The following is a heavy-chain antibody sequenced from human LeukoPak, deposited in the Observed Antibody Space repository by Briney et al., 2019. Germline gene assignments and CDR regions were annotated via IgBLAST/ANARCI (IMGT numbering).Heavy chain of an antibody. CDR1: GFTLSTNA. CDR2: IKSKTDDGTR. CDR3: SAGVGRTDFDY. Sequence: GGSLRLSCLTSGFTLSTNAMSWVRQAPGKGLEWVGRIKSKTDDGTRDFAAPVKGRFAISRDDSKKTVYLQMNSLKIEDTGVYYCSAGVGRTDFDYWGQGILVTVSS. V-gene: IGHV3-15*01. D-gene: IGHD3-10*01. J-gene: IGHJ4*02.